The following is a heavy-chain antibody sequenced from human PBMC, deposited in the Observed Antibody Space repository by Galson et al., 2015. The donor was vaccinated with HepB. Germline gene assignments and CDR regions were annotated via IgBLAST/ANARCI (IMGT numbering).Heavy chain of an antibody. CDR2: ISYDGSNK. D-gene: IGHD3-9*01. Sequence: SLRLSCAASGFTFSSYGMHWVRQAPGKGLEWVAVISYDGSNKYYADSVKGRFTISRDNSKNTLYLQMNSLRAEDTAVYYCAKVLRYFDWLLNHDAFDIWGQGTMVTVSS. V-gene: IGHV3-30*18. CDR1: GFTFSSYG. CDR3: AKVLRYFDWLLNHDAFDI. J-gene: IGHJ3*02.